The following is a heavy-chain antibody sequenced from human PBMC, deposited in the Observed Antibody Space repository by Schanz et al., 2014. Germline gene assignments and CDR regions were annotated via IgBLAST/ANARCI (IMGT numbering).Heavy chain of an antibody. CDR2: ITSTSRYI. CDR1: GFTFSNYT. Sequence: VQLVESGGGVVQPGKSLRLSCAASGFTFSNYTMYWVRQAPGKGLEWVSSITSTSRYIYYADSLKGRFTISRDNSKNTLYLQINSLRAEDTAVYYCAKGQLLSYYFDYWGQGTLVTVSS. CDR3: AKGQLLSYYFDY. V-gene: IGHV3-21*04. D-gene: IGHD2-21*01. J-gene: IGHJ4*02.